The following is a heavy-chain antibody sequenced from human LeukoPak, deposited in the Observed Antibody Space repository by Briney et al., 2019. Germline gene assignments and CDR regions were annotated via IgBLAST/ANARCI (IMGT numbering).Heavy chain of an antibody. J-gene: IGHJ4*02. V-gene: IGHV3-21*01. CDR2: ISIGTSFI. CDR3: AREDRDGYNSDY. D-gene: IGHD5-24*01. CDR1: GFTFSSYN. Sequence: GGSLRLSCAASGFTFSSYNMNWVRQAPGKGLEWVAYISIGTSFIYYADSVKGRFTISRDNAKNSLYLQMNSLRAEDTAVYYCAREDRDGYNSDYWGQGTLVTVSS.